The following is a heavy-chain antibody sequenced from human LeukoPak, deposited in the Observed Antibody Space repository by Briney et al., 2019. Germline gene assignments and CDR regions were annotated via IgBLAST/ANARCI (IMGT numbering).Heavy chain of an antibody. CDR1: GFTFSSYA. J-gene: IGHJ1*01. Sequence: GGSLRPSCAASGFTFSSYAMSWVRQAPGKGLEWVSAISGSGGSTYYADSVKGRFTISRDNSKNTLYLQMNSLRAEDTAVYYCAKVPDYYDSSGYPEYFQHWGQGTLVTVSS. D-gene: IGHD3-22*01. V-gene: IGHV3-23*01. CDR3: AKVPDYYDSSGYPEYFQH. CDR2: ISGSGGST.